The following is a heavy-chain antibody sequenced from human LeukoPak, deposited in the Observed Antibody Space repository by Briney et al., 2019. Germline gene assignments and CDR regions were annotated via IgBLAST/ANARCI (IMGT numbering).Heavy chain of an antibody. CDR2: IRYDGSKK. CDR1: GFTFSNYG. J-gene: IGHJ4*02. CDR3: ARTGDTERFDY. D-gene: IGHD5-18*01. Sequence: GGSLRLSCAASGFTFSNYGMHCVRQAPGKGLEWVALIRYDGSKKDYADSVKGRFTISRDNSKNTLHLQMNSLRAEDTAVYYCARTGDTERFDYWGQGTLVTVSS. V-gene: IGHV3-33*01.